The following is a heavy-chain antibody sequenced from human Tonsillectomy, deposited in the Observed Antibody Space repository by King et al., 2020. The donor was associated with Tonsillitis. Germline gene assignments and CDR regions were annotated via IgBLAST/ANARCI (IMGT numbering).Heavy chain of an antibody. Sequence: QLVQSGAEVKKPGASVKVSCKASGYSFTGYFMHWVRQAPGQGLEWMGWINPNSGGTKYAQNFQGRVTMTRDTSISTAYMELSRLRSDDTAVYYCAKEGRAGYYDIVRGAFDVWGRGTTVTVSS. D-gene: IGHD3-22*01. CDR1: GYSFTGYF. V-gene: IGHV1-2*02. CDR2: INPNSGGT. J-gene: IGHJ6*02. CDR3: AKEGRAGYYDIVRGAFDV.